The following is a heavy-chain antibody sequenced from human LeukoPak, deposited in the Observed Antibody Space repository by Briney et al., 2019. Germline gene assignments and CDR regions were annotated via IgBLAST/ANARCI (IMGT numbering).Heavy chain of an antibody. J-gene: IGHJ4*02. D-gene: IGHD4-17*01. CDR1: GVSMSTYY. CDR2: VDTSGST. CDR3: ARDFGYGDYFFDD. V-gene: IGHV4-4*07. Sequence: PSETLSLTCTVSGVSMSTYYWTWIRQPAGKGLEDIGRVDTSGSTYYNPSLKSRVTMSLDTSKNQFSLKLISVTAADTAVYYCARDFGYGDYFFDDWGQGTLVTVSS.